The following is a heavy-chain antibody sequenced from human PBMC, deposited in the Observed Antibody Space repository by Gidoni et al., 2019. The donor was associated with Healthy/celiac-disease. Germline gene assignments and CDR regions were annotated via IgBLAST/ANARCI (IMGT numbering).Heavy chain of an antibody. Sequence: EVQLVESGGGLVQPGGSLRLSCAASGFTFRSSSMNWVRQAPGKGLEWVSYISSSSSTIYYADSVKGRFTISRDNAKNSLYLQMNSLRDEDTAVYYCARDAGLRYFDWLLRGDAFDIWGQGTMVTVSS. CDR1: GFTFRSSS. CDR2: ISSSSSTI. CDR3: ARDAGLRYFDWLLRGDAFDI. J-gene: IGHJ3*02. V-gene: IGHV3-48*02. D-gene: IGHD3-9*01.